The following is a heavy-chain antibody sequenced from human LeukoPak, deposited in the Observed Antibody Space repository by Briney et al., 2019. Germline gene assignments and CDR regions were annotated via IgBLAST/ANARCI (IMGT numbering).Heavy chain of an antibody. V-gene: IGHV3-21*01. D-gene: IGHD3-22*01. Sequence: PGGSLRLSCAASGFTFSSYSMNWVRQAPGKGLEWVSSISSSSSYIYYADSVKGRFTISRDNAKNSLYLQMNSLRAEDTAVYYCARNRGFSYYYDSSGYYFDYWGQGTLVTVSS. J-gene: IGHJ4*02. CDR3: ARNRGFSYYYDSSGYYFDY. CDR1: GFTFSSYS. CDR2: ISSSSSYI.